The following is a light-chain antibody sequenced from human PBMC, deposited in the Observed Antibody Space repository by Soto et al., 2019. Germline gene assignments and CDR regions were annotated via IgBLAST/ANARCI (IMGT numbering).Light chain of an antibody. CDR1: QSINTY. CDR3: QQSFSTLLIT. V-gene: IGKV1-39*01. J-gene: IGKJ5*01. Sequence: DIQMTQSPSSLSASIGDGVTITCRASQSINTYLNWYQQKPGKAPKLLISAASNLQSVVPSRFRGSGSGTDFTLTISSLQTEDFATYYCQQSFSTLLITFGQGTRLEIK. CDR2: AAS.